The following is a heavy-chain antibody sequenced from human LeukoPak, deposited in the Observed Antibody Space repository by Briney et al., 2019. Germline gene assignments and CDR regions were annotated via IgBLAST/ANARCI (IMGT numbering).Heavy chain of an antibody. CDR3: ARDMYDSSGYYYPRFDY. CDR2: IIPIFGTA. D-gene: IGHD3-22*01. J-gene: IGHJ4*02. CDR1: GGTFSSYA. Sequence: SVNVSCKASGGTFSSYAISWVRQAPGQGLEWMGGIIPIFGTANYAQKFQGRVTITADESTSTAYMELSSLRSEDTAVYYCARDMYDSSGYYYPRFDYWGQGTLVTVSS. V-gene: IGHV1-69*13.